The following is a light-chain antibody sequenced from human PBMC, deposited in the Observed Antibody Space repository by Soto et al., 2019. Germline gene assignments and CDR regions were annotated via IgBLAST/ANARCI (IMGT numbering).Light chain of an antibody. V-gene: IGKV3-20*01. CDR2: GAS. CDR1: QRVSSRY. Sequence: LTFSTGTLSLSPGESATLSCRARQRVSSRYVAWYQQKPGQAPRLLIYGASSRAAGIPDRLSGSGSGTDFTLTISRLEPEDFAVYYCQQYGSSPWTFGQGTMV. J-gene: IGKJ1*01. CDR3: QQYGSSPWT.